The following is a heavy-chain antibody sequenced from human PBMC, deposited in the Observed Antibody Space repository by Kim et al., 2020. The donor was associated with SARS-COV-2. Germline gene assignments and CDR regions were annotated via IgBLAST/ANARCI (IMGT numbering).Heavy chain of an antibody. CDR1: GFTFSSYA. CDR2: ISSNGGST. D-gene: IGHD1-26*01. J-gene: IGHJ5*02. Sequence: GGSLRLSCSASGFTFSSYAMHWVRQAPGKGLEYVSAISSNGGSTYYADSVKGRFTISRDNSKNTLYLQMSSLRAEDTAVYYCVKGVRWELPVGFDPWGQGTLVTVSS. CDR3: VKGVRWELPVGFDP. V-gene: IGHV3-64D*06.